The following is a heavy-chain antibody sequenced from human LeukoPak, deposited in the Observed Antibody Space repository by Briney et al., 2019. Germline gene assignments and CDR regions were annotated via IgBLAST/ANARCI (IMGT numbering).Heavy chain of an antibody. J-gene: IGHJ4*02. D-gene: IGHD5-12*01. CDR2: IKQDGSEK. CDR1: GFTFSSYA. V-gene: IGHV3-7*01. CDR3: AREEYSGYDPIDY. Sequence: GGSLRLSCAASGFTFSSYAMSWVRQAPGKGLEWVANIKQDGSEKYYVDSVKGRFTISRDNAKNSLYLQMNSLRAEDTAVYYCAREEYSGYDPIDYWGQGTLVTVSS.